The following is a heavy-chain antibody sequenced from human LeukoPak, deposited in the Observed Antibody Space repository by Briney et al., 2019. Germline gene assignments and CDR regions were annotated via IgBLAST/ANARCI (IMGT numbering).Heavy chain of an antibody. CDR2: ISSSGSTI. CDR3: ARASLYYDSSGCPPDY. J-gene: IGHJ4*02. V-gene: IGHV3-48*03. CDR1: GFTFGSYE. Sequence: PGGSLRLSCAASGFTFGSYEMNWVRQAPGKGLEWVSYISSSGSTIYYADSVKGRFTISRDNAKNSLYLQMNSLRAEDTAVYYCARASLYYDSSGCPPDYWGQGTLVTVSS. D-gene: IGHD3-22*01.